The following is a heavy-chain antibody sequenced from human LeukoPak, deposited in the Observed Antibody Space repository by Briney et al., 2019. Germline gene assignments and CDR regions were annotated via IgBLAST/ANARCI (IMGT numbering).Heavy chain of an antibody. CDR3: ATAYCSSTSCPT. D-gene: IGHD2-2*01. CDR2: INDSGDST. Sequence: GGSLRLSRAASGFTFSSYAMSWVRQAPGKGLEWVSSINDSGDSTYYADSLKGRFTISRDNSKNTLYLLMNNLRAEDTAIFYCATAYCSSTSCPTWGQGTLVTVSS. CDR1: GFTFSSYA. J-gene: IGHJ5*02. V-gene: IGHV3-23*01.